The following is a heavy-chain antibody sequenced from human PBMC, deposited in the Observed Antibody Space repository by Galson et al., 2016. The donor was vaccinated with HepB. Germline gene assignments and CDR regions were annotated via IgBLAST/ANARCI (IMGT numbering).Heavy chain of an antibody. V-gene: IGHV3-30*04. CDR3: ARELALWFGELLSGPSDY. D-gene: IGHD3-10*01. J-gene: IGHJ4*02. Sequence: SLRLSCAASGFTFSTYAMHWVRQAPGKGLEWVAVIWYDGNTQYYADSVKGRFTVSRDNSMNTLYLEMNSLRAEDTAIYYCARELALWFGELLSGPSDYWGQGTRVTVSS. CDR2: IWYDGNTQ. CDR1: GFTFSTYA.